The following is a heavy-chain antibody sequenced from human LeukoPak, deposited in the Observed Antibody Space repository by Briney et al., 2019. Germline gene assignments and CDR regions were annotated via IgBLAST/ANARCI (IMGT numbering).Heavy chain of an antibody. J-gene: IGHJ4*02. CDR1: GFSVSSNY. V-gene: IGHV3-53*01. Sequence: QSGGSLRLSCTASGFSVSSNYMSWVRQAPGRGLEWVSVIYSDGSTNYADSVKGRLTISRDNSKNTVYLQMNNLRAEDTAVYYCARAETTAGSYWGQGTLVTVSS. CDR3: ARAETTAGSY. D-gene: IGHD6-25*01. CDR2: IYSDGST.